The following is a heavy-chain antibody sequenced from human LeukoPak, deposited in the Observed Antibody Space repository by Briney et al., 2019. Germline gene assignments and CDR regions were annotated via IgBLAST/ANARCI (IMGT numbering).Heavy chain of an antibody. CDR1: GGTLNSYV. Sequence: SVKVSCKASGGTLNSYVISWVRQAPGQGLEWMGGIIPISGTTNYAPKLQGRVTSTADTSTSPAYMELCSLRSDDSGVSSGTNFCCGSYYVDVWGKGTTVTVSS. V-gene: IGHV1-69*06. CDR3: TNFCCGSYYVDV. J-gene: IGHJ6*03. D-gene: IGHD2-15*01. CDR2: IIPISGTT.